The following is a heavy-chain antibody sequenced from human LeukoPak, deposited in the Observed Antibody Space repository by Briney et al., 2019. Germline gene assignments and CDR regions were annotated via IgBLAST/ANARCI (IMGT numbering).Heavy chain of an antibody. J-gene: IGHJ4*02. CDR3: AKDQRALRWLQLVDY. CDR2: ISYDGSNK. V-gene: IGHV3-30*18. CDR1: GFTFSSYG. D-gene: IGHD5-24*01. Sequence: PGRSLRLSCAASGFTFSSYGMHWVRQAPGKGLEWVAVISYDGSNKYYADSVKGRFTISRDNSKNTLYLQMNSLRAEDTAVYYCAKDQRALRWLQLVDYWGQGTLVTVSS.